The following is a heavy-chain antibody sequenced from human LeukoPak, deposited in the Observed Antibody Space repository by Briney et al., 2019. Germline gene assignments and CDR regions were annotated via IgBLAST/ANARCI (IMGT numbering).Heavy chain of an antibody. J-gene: IGHJ5*02. Sequence: SQTLSLTCAISGDSVSSNSAAWNWIRPSPSRGLEWLGRTYYRSKWYNDYAVSVKSRITINPDTSKNQFSLQLNSVTPEDTAVYYCARDKSLYSSSWYVNWFDPWGQGTLVTVSS. CDR3: ARDKSLYSSSWYVNWFDP. V-gene: IGHV6-1*01. CDR1: GDSVSSNSAA. CDR2: TYYRSKWYN. D-gene: IGHD6-13*01.